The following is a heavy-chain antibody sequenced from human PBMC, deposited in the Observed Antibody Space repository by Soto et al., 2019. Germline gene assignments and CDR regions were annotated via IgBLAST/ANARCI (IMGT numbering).Heavy chain of an antibody. CDR2: IYHIGST. V-gene: IGHV4-4*02. J-gene: IGHJ6*02. D-gene: IGHD3-3*01. Sequence: QVLLEESGPGLVRPSGTLSLTCSVSGASINSANWWVWVRQPPGKGLEWIGEIYHIGSTTYNPSLKSRATISVDKSKNQFSLIVTSVTAADPAVYYCAKRYDFWSSRWYGLGVCGQGTTVTVSS. CDR1: GASINSANW. CDR3: AKRYDFWSSRWYGLGV.